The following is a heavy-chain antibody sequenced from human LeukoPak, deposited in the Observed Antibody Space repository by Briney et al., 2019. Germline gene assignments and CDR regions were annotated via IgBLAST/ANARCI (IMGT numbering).Heavy chain of an antibody. J-gene: IGHJ6*03. CDR2: IYYSGGT. CDR3: ARRVTMVRGVINYYYYYYMDA. V-gene: IGHV4-39*01. D-gene: IGHD3-10*01. CDR1: GGSISSSSYY. Sequence: SETLSLTCTVSGGSISSSSYYWGWIRQPPGKGLEWIGSIYYSGGTYYNPSLKSRVTISVDTSKNQFSLKLSSVTAADTAVYYCARRVTMVRGVINYYYYYYMDAWGKGTTVTISS.